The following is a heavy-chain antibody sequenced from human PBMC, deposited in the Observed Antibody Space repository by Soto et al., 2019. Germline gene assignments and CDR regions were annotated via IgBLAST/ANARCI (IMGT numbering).Heavy chain of an antibody. CDR1: GVSIISGGYY. Sequence: SETLSLTCTVSGVSIISGGYYWILIRQHPGKGLEWIGYIYYSGSTYYNPSLKSRVTISVDTSKNQFSLKLSSVTAADTAVYYCARENEVSRGSPLGDWFDPWGQGTLGTGS. D-gene: IGHD3-22*01. J-gene: IGHJ5*02. V-gene: IGHV4-31*03. CDR3: ARENEVSRGSPLGDWFDP. CDR2: IYYSGST.